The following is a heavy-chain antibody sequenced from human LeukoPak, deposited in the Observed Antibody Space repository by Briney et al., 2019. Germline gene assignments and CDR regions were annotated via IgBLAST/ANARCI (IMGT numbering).Heavy chain of an antibody. CDR1: GGSISSYY. V-gene: IGHV4-59*08. J-gene: IGHJ4*01. D-gene: IGHD1-26*01. CDR2: ISYSGST. Sequence: SETLSLTCTVSGGSISSYYWSWIRQPPGKGLEWIGYISYSGSTNYNPSLKSRVTISVDTSKSQFSLKLSSVTAADTAVYYCARQGGATSPLLYWGHGTLVTVSS. CDR3: ARQGGATSPLLY.